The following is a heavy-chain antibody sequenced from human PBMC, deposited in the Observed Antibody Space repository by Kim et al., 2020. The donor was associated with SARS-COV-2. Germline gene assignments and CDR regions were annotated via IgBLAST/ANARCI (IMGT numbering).Heavy chain of an antibody. V-gene: IGHV3-30*02. D-gene: IGHD1-1*01. CDR3: AKRYNWNAGAATDFDY. J-gene: IGHJ4*02. Sequence: STNDRFNISRDNAKNTLYLKMDTLRGDDTAVYYCAKRYNWNAGAATDFDYWGQGTLVTVSS.